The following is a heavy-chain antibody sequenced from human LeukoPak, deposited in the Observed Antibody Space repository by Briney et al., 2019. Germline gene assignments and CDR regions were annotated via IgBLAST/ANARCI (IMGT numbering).Heavy chain of an antibody. J-gene: IGHJ4*02. V-gene: IGHV1-46*01. Sequence: AXVKVSCKASGYTFTSYYMHWVRQAPGQGLEWMGIINPSGGSTIYAQKFQGRVTMTRDTSTSTVYMELSSLRSEDTAVYYCARTRIGRGYFDYWGQGTLVTVSS. D-gene: IGHD2-15*01. CDR1: GYTFTSYY. CDR2: INPSGGST. CDR3: ARTRIGRGYFDY.